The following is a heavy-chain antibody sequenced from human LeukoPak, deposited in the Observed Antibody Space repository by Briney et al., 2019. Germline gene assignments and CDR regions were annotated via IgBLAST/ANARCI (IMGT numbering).Heavy chain of an antibody. CDR2: ISSSSSYI. CDR3: ARDALRYFDWPNAFDI. D-gene: IGHD3-9*01. CDR1: GFTFSSYS. V-gene: IGHV3-21*01. J-gene: IGHJ3*02. Sequence: PGGSLRLSCAASGFTFSSYSMNWVRQAPGKGLEWVSSISSSSSYIYYADSVKGRFTISRDNAKNSLYLQMNRLRAEDTAVYYCARDALRYFDWPNAFDIWGQGTMVTVSS.